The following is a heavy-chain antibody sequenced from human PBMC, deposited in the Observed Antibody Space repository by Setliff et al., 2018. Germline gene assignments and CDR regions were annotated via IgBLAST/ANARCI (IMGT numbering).Heavy chain of an antibody. CDR1: GYSISSGHY. D-gene: IGHD4-17*01. V-gene: IGHV4-38-2*02. J-gene: IGHJ4*02. CDR2: ISHSGST. CDR3: AGGRRYDYGWDFDY. Sequence: SETLSLTCTVSGYSISSGHYWGWIRQPPGKGLEWIGSISHSGSTYYNPSLRSRVIISLDTSKNQFSPKLTSVTAADTAVYYCAGGRRYDYGWDFDYWGQGTLVTVSS.